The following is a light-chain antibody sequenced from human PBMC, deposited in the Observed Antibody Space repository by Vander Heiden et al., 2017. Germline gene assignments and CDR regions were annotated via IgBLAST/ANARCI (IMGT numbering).Light chain of an antibody. CDR2: AND. CDR3: GTWDSSLSAVV. J-gene: IGLJ2*01. V-gene: IGLV1-51*01. CDR1: SSNIGNNY. Sequence: QSVLTQPPSVSAAPGQKVTISCSGSSSNIGNNYVSWYQVLPGIAPKLLIYANDERPSGIPDRFSGSKSATSATLDITGLQTGDEGDFFCGTWDSSLSAVVFGGGTKLTVL.